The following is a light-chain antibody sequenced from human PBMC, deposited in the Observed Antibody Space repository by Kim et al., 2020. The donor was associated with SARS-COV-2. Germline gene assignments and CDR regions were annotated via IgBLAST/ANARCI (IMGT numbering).Light chain of an antibody. CDR1: QSVTSSS. CDR3: QQYGSLVT. J-gene: IGKJ4*01. Sequence: SPGERATLSCRASQSVTSSSLAWYQQKPGQAPRLLIYGASNRATGIPDRFGGSGSGTDFTLTISRLEPEDFAVYYCQQYGSLVTFGGGTKVDIK. CDR2: GAS. V-gene: IGKV3-20*01.